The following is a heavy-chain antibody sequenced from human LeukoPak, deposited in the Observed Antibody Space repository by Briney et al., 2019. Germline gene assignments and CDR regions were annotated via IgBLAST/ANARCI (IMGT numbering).Heavy chain of an antibody. V-gene: IGHV3-74*01. Sequence: GGSLRLSCAASGFPLSNFWMHWVRRVPGRGLVWVARVAPDGVSAVYADSVKGRFTISRDNSKNTVDLQLNSLRAEDTAVYYCARDLIGRYTFDYCGQGTLVTVSS. J-gene: IGHJ4*02. CDR2: VAPDGVSA. D-gene: IGHD3-10*01. CDR3: ARDLIGRYTFDY. CDR1: GFPLSNFW.